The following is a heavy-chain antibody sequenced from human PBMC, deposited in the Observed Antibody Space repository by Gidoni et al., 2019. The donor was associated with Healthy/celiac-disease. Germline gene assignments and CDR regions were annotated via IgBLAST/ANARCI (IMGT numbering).Heavy chain of an antibody. Sequence: QVQLVESGGGVVQPGRSLRLSCAASGFPFSSYAMHWVRQAPGKGLEWVAVISYDGSNKYYADSVKGRFTISRDNSKNTLYLQMNSLRAEDTAVYYCARDPRYDFWSGPPPLDYWGQGTLVTVSS. CDR3: ARDPRYDFWSGPPPLDY. D-gene: IGHD3-3*01. V-gene: IGHV3-30-3*01. J-gene: IGHJ4*02. CDR1: GFPFSSYA. CDR2: ISYDGSNK.